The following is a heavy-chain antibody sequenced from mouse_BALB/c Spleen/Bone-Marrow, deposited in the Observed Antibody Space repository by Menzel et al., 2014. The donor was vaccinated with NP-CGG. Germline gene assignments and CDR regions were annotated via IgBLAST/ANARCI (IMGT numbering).Heavy chain of an antibody. V-gene: IGHV1S81*02. CDR1: GYTFSSDY. Sequence: VHLVESGAELAKPGASVKLSCKASGYTFSSDYMYWVKQRPGQGLEWIGEINPSNGGTNFNEKFKSKATLTVDKSSSTAYMQLSSLTSEDSAVYYCTRSRRAMDYWGQGTSVTVSS. J-gene: IGHJ4*01. D-gene: IGHD2-12*01. CDR3: TRSRRAMDY. CDR2: INPSNGGT.